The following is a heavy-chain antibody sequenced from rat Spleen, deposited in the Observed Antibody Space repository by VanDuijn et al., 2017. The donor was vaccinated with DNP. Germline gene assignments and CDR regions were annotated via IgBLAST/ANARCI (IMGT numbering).Heavy chain of an antibody. CDR2: ISYDGSST. D-gene: IGHD3-4*01. J-gene: IGHJ1*01. Sequence: EVQLVESDGGLVQPGRSLKLSCAASGFTFSDYYMAWVRQAPTKGLEWVATISYDGSSTYYRDSVKGRFTISRDNAKSTLYLQMDSLRSEDTATYYCARQTTPYYWYFDFWGPGTMVTVSS. V-gene: IGHV5-29*01. CDR3: ARQTTPYYWYFDF. CDR1: GFTFSDYY.